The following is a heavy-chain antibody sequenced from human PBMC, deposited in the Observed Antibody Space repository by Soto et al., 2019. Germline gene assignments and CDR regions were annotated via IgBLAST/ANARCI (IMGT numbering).Heavy chain of an antibody. CDR2: ITSSSTTI. CDR1: RFTFSTYS. D-gene: IGHD6-13*01. V-gene: IGHV3-48*02. CDR3: ARDNGLAGSFDP. Sequence: GGSLRVSCAASRFTFSTYSMNWVRQTPGKGLEWISYITSSSTTIYYADSVKGRFTISRDNAKNSLYLQMNSLRDEDTDVYYCARDNGLAGSFDPWGQGTLVTVSS. J-gene: IGHJ5*02.